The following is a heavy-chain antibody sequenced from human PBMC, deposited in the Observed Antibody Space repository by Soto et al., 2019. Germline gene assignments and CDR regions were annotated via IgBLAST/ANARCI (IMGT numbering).Heavy chain of an antibody. J-gene: IGHJ4*02. CDR3: ATDRVTFGGVIVRLGWGNFDY. D-gene: IGHD3-16*02. Sequence: GESQRISCKGSGYSFTSYGSGWVRQMPGKGLEWMGIIYPGDSDTRYSPSFQGQVTISADKSISTAYMELSSLRSEDTAVYYCATDRVTFGGVIVRLGWGNFDYWGQGTLVTVSS. CDR1: GYSFTSYG. V-gene: IGHV5-51*01. CDR2: IYPGDSDT.